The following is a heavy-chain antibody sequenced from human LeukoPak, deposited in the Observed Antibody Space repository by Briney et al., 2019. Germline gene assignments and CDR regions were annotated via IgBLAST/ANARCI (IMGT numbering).Heavy chain of an antibody. D-gene: IGHD2-2*01. CDR1: GYTFTGYY. Sequence: GASVKVSCKASGYTFTGYYMHWVRQAPGQGLEWMGWINPNSGGTNYAQKFQGRVTMTRDTSISTACMELSRLRSDDTAVYYCARELWAYCSSTSCFRLGYWGQGTLVTVSS. J-gene: IGHJ4*02. V-gene: IGHV1-2*02. CDR2: INPNSGGT. CDR3: ARELWAYCSSTSCFRLGY.